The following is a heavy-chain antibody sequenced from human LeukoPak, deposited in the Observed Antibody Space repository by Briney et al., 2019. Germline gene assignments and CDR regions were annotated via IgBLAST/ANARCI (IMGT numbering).Heavy chain of an antibody. V-gene: IGHV4-31*03. CDR3: ARDSQQAHDY. Sequence: PSQTLSLTCTVSGVSISSGGYYWSWIRQHPGKGVGWIGYIYYSGSTYYNPSLKSRVTISVDTSKNQFSLKLSSVTAADTAVYYCARDSQQAHDYWGQGTLVTVSS. CDR1: GVSISSGGYY. J-gene: IGHJ4*02. CDR2: IYYSGST. D-gene: IGHD1/OR15-1a*01.